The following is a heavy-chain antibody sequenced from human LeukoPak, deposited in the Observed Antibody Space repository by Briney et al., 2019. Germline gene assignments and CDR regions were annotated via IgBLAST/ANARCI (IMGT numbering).Heavy chain of an antibody. Sequence: GGSLRLSCAASGFTLSSYEMNWVRQAPGKGLEWVSYISSSGSTIYYADSVKGRFTISRDNAKNSLYLQMNSLRAEDTAVYYCARVSPGDTMVRGAHFDLWGQGTLVTVSS. CDR2: ISSSGSTI. CDR3: ARVSPGDTMVRGAHFDL. CDR1: GFTLSSYE. D-gene: IGHD3-10*01. J-gene: IGHJ5*02. V-gene: IGHV3-48*03.